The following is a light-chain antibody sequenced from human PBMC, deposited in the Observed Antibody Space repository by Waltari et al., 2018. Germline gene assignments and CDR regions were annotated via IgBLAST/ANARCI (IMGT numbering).Light chain of an antibody. J-gene: IGLJ3*02. CDR3: CSYAGSYTWV. CDR1: SRDVGIYNL. CDR2: DDN. V-gene: IGLV2-23*01. Sequence: QSALTQPASVSGSPGQSITIPFPGPSRDVGIYNLFPWYQQYPGKAPKVMIYDDNRRPSGVSDRFSGSKSGNTASLTISGVQAEDEADYYCCSYAGSYTWVFGGGTKLTVL.